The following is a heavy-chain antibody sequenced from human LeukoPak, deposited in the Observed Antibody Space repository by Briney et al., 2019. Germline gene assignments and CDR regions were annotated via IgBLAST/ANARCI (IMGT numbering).Heavy chain of an antibody. CDR2: IWYDGSKK. V-gene: IGHV3-33*01. Sequence: GGSLRLSCAASGIPFNGFGMHWVRQAPGKGLEWVALIWYDGSKKYYIDSVKGRFTIPRDNSKNTLYLQMNSLRADDTAVYYCARDSNTTGYLDHWGQGTLVTVSS. J-gene: IGHJ4*02. CDR1: GIPFNGFG. CDR3: ARDSNTTGYLDH. D-gene: IGHD2-8*01.